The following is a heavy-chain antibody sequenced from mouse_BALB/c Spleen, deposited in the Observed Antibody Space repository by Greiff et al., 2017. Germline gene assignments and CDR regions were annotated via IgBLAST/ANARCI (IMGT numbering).Heavy chain of an antibody. CDR2: ISTYYGDA. J-gene: IGHJ1*01. CDR1: GYTFTDYA. V-gene: IGHV1S137*01. Sequence: QVQLQQSGAELVRPGVSVKISCKGSGYTFTDYAMHWVKQSHAKSLEWIGVISTYYGDASYNQKFKGKATMTVDKSSSTAYMELARLTSEDSAIYYCARRGYFDVWGAGTTVTVSS. CDR3: ARRGYFDV.